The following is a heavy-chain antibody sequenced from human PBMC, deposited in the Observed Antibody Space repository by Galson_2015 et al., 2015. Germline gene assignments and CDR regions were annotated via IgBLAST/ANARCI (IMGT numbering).Heavy chain of an antibody. V-gene: IGHV3-21*04. Sequence: SLRLSCAATGFTFSSYSMNWIRQAPGKGLEWVSSISSSGNYTYYADSVRGRFTISRDNIKQSVYLQMNSLRAEDTADYYCAGARGTPVPYLLTPWGQGTPVTVS. J-gene: IGHJ5*02. CDR2: ISSSGNYT. D-gene: IGHD1-26*01. CDR3: AGARGTPVPYLLTP. CDR1: GFTFSSYS.